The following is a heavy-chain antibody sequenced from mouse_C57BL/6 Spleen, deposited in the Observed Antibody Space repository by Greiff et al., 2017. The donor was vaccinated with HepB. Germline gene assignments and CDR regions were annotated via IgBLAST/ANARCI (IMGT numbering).Heavy chain of an antibody. V-gene: IGHV1-7*01. D-gene: IGHD2-4*01. CDR2: INPSSGYT. CDR1: GYTFTSYW. Sequence: QVQLQQSGAELAKPGASVKLSCKASGYTFTSYWMHWVKQRPGQGLEWIGYINPSSGYTKYNQKFKDKATLTADKSSSTAYIQLSSLTYEDSAVYYCARGDYYDYAVMDYWGQGTSVTVSS. J-gene: IGHJ4*01. CDR3: ARGDYYDYAVMDY.